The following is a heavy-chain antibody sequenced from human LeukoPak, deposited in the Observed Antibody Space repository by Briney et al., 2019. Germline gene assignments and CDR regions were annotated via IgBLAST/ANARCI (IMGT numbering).Heavy chain of an antibody. CDR3: ARHVHYYDSSGYYYGMDV. J-gene: IGHJ6*02. V-gene: IGHV4-59*08. D-gene: IGHD3-22*01. CDR2: IYYSGST. CDR1: GGPISGYY. Sequence: PSETLSLTCTVSGGPISGYYWSWIRQAPGKGLEWIGYIYYSGSTNYNPSLKSRVTISVDTSKNQFSLKLSSVTAADTAVYYCARHVHYYDSSGYYYGMDVWGQGTTVTVSS.